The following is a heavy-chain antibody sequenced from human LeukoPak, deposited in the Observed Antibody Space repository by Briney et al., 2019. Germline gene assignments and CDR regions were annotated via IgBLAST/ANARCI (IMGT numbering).Heavy chain of an antibody. CDR3: ARDHVYGGADY. D-gene: IGHD5/OR15-5a*01. CDR2: TSGDGITT. CDR1: GFTFHNYA. Sequence: GGSLRLSCAASGFTFHNYAIHWVRQAPGKGLEWVSLTSGDGITTYFADSVKGRFTISRDSSKSSLFLQMNSLRTEDTALYYCARDHVYGGADYWGQGTLVTVSS. V-gene: IGHV3-43*02. J-gene: IGHJ4*02.